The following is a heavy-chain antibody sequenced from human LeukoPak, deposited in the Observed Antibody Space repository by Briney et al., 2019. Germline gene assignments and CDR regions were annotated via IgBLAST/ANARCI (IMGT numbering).Heavy chain of an antibody. CDR3: ARDLPDSYGPEGNWYFDL. CDR1: GFTFSSNA. V-gene: IGHV3-30-3*01. D-gene: IGHD5-18*01. Sequence: GGSLRLSCAASGFTFSSNAMHWVRQAPGKGLEWVAVITYDGSNKYYADSVKGRFTISRDNAKNTLYLQMNSLRAEDTAVYYCARDLPDSYGPEGNWYFDLWGRGTLVTVSS. J-gene: IGHJ2*01. CDR2: ITYDGSNK.